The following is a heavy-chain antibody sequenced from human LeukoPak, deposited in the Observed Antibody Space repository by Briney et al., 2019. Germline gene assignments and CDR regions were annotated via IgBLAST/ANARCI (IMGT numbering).Heavy chain of an antibody. CDR3: ARAPSEIGGYYPEYFRH. CDR1: GFTFNRYS. D-gene: IGHD3-22*01. CDR2: IYVTGNYI. V-gene: IGHV3-21*01. Sequence: GGSLRLSCATSGFTFNRYSFRWVRQAPGKGLEWVASIYVTGNYINYADSVKGRVTISRDNAKKTVSLQMNSLRPEDTGVYYCARAPSEIGGYYPEYFRHWGQGTLVTVSS. J-gene: IGHJ1*01.